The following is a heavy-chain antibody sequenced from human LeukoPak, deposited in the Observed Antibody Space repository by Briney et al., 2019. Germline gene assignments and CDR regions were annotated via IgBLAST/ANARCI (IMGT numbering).Heavy chain of an antibody. D-gene: IGHD3-22*01. J-gene: IGHJ5*02. CDR3: AREYYYDSSEGWFDR. CDR2: ISAYNGNT. Sequence: ASVKVSCKASGYTFTSYGISWVRQAPGQVLEWMGWISAYNGNTNYAQKLQGRVTMTTDTSTSTVYMELRSLRSDDTAVYYCAREYYYDSSEGWFDRWGQGTLVTVSS. CDR1: GYTFTSYG. V-gene: IGHV1-18*01.